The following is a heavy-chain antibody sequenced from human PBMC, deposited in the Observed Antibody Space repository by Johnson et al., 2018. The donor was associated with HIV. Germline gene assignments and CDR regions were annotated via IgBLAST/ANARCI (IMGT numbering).Heavy chain of an antibody. CDR1: GFTFSSYD. D-gene: IGHD4-11*01. Sequence: QLQLVESGGGVVQPGRSLRLSYAASGFTFSSYDMHWVRQAPGKGLEWVAVIWSDGSNKHYADSVKGRFTISRDNSKNTVYLQMNSLRAEDTAVYYCAREKTTPDAFDIWGQGTMVTVSS. J-gene: IGHJ3*02. CDR2: IWSDGSNK. CDR3: AREKTTPDAFDI. V-gene: IGHV3-33*08.